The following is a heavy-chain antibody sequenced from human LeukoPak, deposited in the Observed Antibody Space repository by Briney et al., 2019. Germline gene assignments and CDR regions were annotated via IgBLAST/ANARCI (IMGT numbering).Heavy chain of an antibody. CDR2: IYYSGNT. J-gene: IGHJ6*02. Sequence: PSETLSLTCTVSGGSITSYYWTWVRQPPEKGLEWIGYIYYSGNTYYNPSLKSRVTISLDTSKNQFSLNLSSVTAADTAVYYCARYGYSGRRGMDVLGQRTTVTVSS. CDR1: GGSITSYY. V-gene: IGHV4-59*01. D-gene: IGHD5-12*01. CDR3: ARYGYSGRRGMDV.